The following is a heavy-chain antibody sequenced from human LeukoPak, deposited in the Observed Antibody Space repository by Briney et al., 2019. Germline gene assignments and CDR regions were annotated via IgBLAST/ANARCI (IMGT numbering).Heavy chain of an antibody. CDR3: ARGPATTGNSCYVYY. D-gene: IGHD2-2*01. Sequence: RSSDTLSLTCAVYGESFSGYYCSWIRQPPGKGLEWIGEINHSGSTNYNPSLKSRVTISVVTSKNQYSLMLSSVTAADTAVYYCARGPATTGNSCYVYYWGQGTLVTVS. CDR2: INHSGST. J-gene: IGHJ4*02. V-gene: IGHV4-34*01. CDR1: GESFSGYY.